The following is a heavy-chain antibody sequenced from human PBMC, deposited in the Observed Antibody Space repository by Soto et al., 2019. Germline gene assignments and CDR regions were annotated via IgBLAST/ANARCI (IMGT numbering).Heavy chain of an antibody. CDR3: ARELLWFGESHDAFDI. Sequence: GGSLRLSCAASGFTFSSYAMSWVRQAPGKGLEWVSAISGSGGSTYYADSVKGRFTTSRDNSKNTLYLQMNSLRAEDTAVYYCARELLWFGESHDAFDIWGQGTMVTVSS. J-gene: IGHJ3*02. V-gene: IGHV3-23*01. D-gene: IGHD3-10*01. CDR1: GFTFSSYA. CDR2: ISGSGGST.